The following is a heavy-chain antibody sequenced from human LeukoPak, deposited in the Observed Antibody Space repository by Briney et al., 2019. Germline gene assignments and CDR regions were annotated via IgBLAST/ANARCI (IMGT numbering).Heavy chain of an antibody. CDR1: GFTFSSYS. Sequence: GGSLRLSCAASGFTFSSYSMNWVRQAPGKGLEWVLSISSSSSYIYYADSVKGRFTISRDNAKNSLYLQMNSLRAEDTAVYYCARDIRIAAAGTALDYWGQGTLVTVSS. CDR2: ISSSSSYI. J-gene: IGHJ4*02. CDR3: ARDIRIAAAGTALDY. D-gene: IGHD6-13*01. V-gene: IGHV3-21*01.